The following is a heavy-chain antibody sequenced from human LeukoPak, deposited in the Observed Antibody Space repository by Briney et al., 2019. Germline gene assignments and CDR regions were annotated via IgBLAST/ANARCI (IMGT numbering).Heavy chain of an antibody. D-gene: IGHD3-3*01. Sequence: SETLSLTCTVSGGSLSSSSYYWGWVRQPPGTGLEWVGSIYYSGSTYYNPSLKSRVTISVDTSKNQFSLKLSSVTAADTAVYYCARDGYDFWSGYYWYWGQGTLVTVSS. CDR1: GGSLSSSSYY. CDR2: IYYSGST. J-gene: IGHJ4*02. CDR3: ARDGYDFWSGYYWY. V-gene: IGHV4-39*07.